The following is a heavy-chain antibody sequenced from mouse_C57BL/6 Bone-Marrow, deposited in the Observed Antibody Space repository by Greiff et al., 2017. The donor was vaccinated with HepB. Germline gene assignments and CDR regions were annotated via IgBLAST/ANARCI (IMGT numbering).Heavy chain of an antibody. CDR1: GYTFTSYW. CDR3: ERRGLVPYYFDY. CDR2: IYPSDSET. Sequence: QVQLQQPGAELVRPGSSVKLSCKASGYTFTSYWMDWVKQRPGQGLEWIGNIYPSDSETHYNQKFKDKATLTVDKSSSTAYMQLSSLTSEDSAVYYCERRGLVPYYFDYWGQGTTLTVSS. J-gene: IGHJ2*01. V-gene: IGHV1-61*01. D-gene: IGHD6-2*01.